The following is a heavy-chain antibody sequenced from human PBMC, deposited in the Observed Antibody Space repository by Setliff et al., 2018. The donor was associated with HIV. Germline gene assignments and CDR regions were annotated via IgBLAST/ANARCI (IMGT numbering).Heavy chain of an antibody. D-gene: IGHD3-9*01. CDR3: EVGGQWEYYDTLTGYYRSPKTFDS. V-gene: IGHV4-39*07. CDR1: GGSINRSNYY. J-gene: IGHJ4*02. Sequence: SETLSLTCTVPGGSINRSNYYWGWIRQPPGKGLEWIGTISYTGSTYYDPSLKSRVTVSVDTSKNQFSLKLRYVTAADTAVYYCEVGGQWEYYDTLTGYYRSPKTFDSWGQGTLVTVSS. CDR2: ISYTGST.